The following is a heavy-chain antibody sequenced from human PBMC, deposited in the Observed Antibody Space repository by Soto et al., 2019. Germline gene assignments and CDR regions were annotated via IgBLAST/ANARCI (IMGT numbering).Heavy chain of an antibody. V-gene: IGHV3-30*18. D-gene: IGHD2-8*02. Sequence: GGSLRLSCEGSGFTFRNYGIHWVRQAPDKGLEWVAVVSYDGGKKYYGDSVKGRFTISRDNSKTSVYLQMNSLRPEDTAVYYCAKDRSLGYCSGGDCYYYYGMDVWGQGTTVTVS. CDR2: VSYDGGKK. CDR1: GFTFRNYG. CDR3: AKDRSLGYCSGGDCYYYYGMDV. J-gene: IGHJ6*02.